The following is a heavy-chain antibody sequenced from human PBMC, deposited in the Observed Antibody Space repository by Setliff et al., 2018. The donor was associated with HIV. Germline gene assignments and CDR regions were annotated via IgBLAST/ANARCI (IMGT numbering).Heavy chain of an antibody. Sequence: SETLSLTCAVYGGSFSGYYWSWIRQPPGKGLEWIGNVYTNGITKNNPSLKSRVAISVDTSKNQFSLQLNSVTAADTAVYYCARRRSGPQGWLLSNWFDAWGQGTLVTVSS. CDR2: VYTNGIT. J-gene: IGHJ5*02. V-gene: IGHV4-4*08. D-gene: IGHD3-3*01. CDR3: ARRRSGPQGWLLSNWFDA. CDR1: GGSFSGYY.